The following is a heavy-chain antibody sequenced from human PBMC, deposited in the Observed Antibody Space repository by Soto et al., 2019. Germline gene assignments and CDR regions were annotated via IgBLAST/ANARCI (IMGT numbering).Heavy chain of an antibody. D-gene: IGHD1-26*01. CDR1: GYRFSDYY. Sequence: QVQLVQSGAEVKKPGASVTVSCKASGYRFSDYYLHWVRQAPGQGPEGMGWMNPNSGDTRYARKFMGRVTMTRGTSVRTAFMEQNWLKSDNTAVNYYARESGGATATSDYYYFYMDVWGIGTTVTVSS. CDR3: ARESGGATATSDYYYFYMDV. V-gene: IGHV1-2*02. J-gene: IGHJ6*03. CDR2: MNPNSGDT.